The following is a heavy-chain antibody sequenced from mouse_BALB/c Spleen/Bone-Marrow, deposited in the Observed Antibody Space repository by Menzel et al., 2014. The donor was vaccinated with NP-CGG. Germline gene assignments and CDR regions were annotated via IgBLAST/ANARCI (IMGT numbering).Heavy chain of an antibody. CDR1: GHTFTDHW. CDR3: ARGGANVDY. V-gene: IGHV1-69*01. CDR2: IDISDSYT. Sequence: QVQLQQSGAELVMPGASVKMSKASGHTFTDHWMHWVKQRPGQGLEWIGAIDISDSYTTYNQKFKGKATLTVDESSSTAYMQLSRLTSEDSAVYYCARGGANVDYWGQGTTLTVSS. J-gene: IGHJ2*01.